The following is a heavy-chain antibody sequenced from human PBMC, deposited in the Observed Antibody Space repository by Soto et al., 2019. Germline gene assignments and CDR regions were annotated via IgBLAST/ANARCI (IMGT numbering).Heavy chain of an antibody. V-gene: IGHV4-30-4*01. CDR3: ARARGGDSRDYDRLFDR. CDR1: GGSVSIGYYL. J-gene: IGHJ5*02. D-gene: IGHD3-22*01. Sequence: SETLSLTCTVFGGSVSIGYYLWSWIRQRPGKGLEWIGYIHDSGNTYYNPSLKSRVNISLDTSKNQFSLKVTSMTAADTAVYFCARARGGDSRDYDRLFDRWGQGNLVTVSS. CDR2: IHDSGNT.